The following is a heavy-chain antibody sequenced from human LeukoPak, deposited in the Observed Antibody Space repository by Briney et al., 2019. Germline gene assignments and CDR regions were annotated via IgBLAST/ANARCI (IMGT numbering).Heavy chain of an antibody. CDR1: GFTFGDYA. J-gene: IGHJ6*02. D-gene: IGHD3-22*01. CDR2: IRSKAYGGTT. V-gene: IGHV3-49*04. Sequence: GGSLRLSCTASGFTFGDYAMSWVRQAPGKGLEWVGFIRSKAYGGTTEYAASVKGRFTISRDDSKSIAYLQMNSLKTEDTAVYYCARDTDSSGYYWDYYYYYGMDVWGQGTTVTVSS. CDR3: ARDTDSSGYYWDYYYYYGMDV.